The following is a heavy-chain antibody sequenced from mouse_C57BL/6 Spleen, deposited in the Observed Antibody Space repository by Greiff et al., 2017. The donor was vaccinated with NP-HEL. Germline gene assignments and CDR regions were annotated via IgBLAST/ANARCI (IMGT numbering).Heavy chain of an antibody. J-gene: IGHJ4*01. CDR1: GFTFSSYA. Sequence: EVHLVESGGGLVKPGGSLKLSCAASGFTFSSYAMSWVRQTPEKRLEWVATISDGGSYTYYPDNVKGRFTISRDNAKNNLYLQMSQLKSEDTAMYYCARDRDYYGSSSYAMDYWGQGTSVTVSS. V-gene: IGHV5-4*01. CDR3: ARDRDYYGSSSYAMDY. D-gene: IGHD1-1*01. CDR2: ISDGGSYT.